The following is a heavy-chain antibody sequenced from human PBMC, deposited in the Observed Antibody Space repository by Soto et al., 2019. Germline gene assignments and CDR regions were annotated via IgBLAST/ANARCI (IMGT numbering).Heavy chain of an antibody. J-gene: IGHJ6*03. CDR3: ARSGNIVATTNYCVDV. V-gene: IGHV3-20*04. CDR2: INWNGGRT. D-gene: IGHD5-12*01. Sequence: EVQLVESGGGVVRPGGSLRLSCVASGFTFDDYGMHWVRQAPGKGLEWVSGINWNGGRTGYPGSMKGRFIISRDNAKNSLYLQMNSLRAEDTALYYCARSGNIVATTNYCVDVWGNGTTVTVSS. CDR1: GFTFDDYG.